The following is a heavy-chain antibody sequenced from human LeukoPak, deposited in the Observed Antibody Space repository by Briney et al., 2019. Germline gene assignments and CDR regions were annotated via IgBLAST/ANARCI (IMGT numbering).Heavy chain of an antibody. J-gene: IGHJ5*01. Sequence: SETLSLTCTVSGGSISSGDYYWSWIRQPPGKGLEWIGYIYYSGSTYYNPSLKSRVTISVDTSKNQFPLKLSSVTAADTAVYFCARETLTPSRWFDPWGQGTLVTVSS. CDR2: IYYSGST. CDR1: GGSISSGDYY. D-gene: IGHD4-17*01. CDR3: ARETLTPSRWFDP. V-gene: IGHV4-30-4*01.